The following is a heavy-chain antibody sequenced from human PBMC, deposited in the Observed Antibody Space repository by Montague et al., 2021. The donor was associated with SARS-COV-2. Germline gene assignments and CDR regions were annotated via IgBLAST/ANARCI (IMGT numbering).Heavy chain of an antibody. CDR3: ARDLSRAFCEGDSCYSENWFAP. J-gene: IGHJ5*02. CDR2: LYDTGSV. D-gene: IGHD3-22*01. Sequence: SETLSLTCTVSGDSIIGYFWTWIRQPPGKGLEWIGYLYDTGSVKYNPSFNSRVTMSIDTSKNQFSLELTSVTAADTAIYYCARDLSRAFCEGDSCYSENWFAPWGQGTLVTVST. CDR1: GDSIIGYF. V-gene: IGHV4-59*01.